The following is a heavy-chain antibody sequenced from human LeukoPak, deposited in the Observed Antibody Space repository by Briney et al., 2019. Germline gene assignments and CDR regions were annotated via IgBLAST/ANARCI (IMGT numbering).Heavy chain of an antibody. J-gene: IGHJ4*02. CDR1: GFTSSSYS. CDR3: ARVGRGYGALTN. CDR2: ISSSSSYI. Sequence: GGSLRLSCAASGFTSSSYSMNWVRQAPGKGLEWASSISSSSSYIYYADSVKGRFTISRDNAKNSLYLQMNSLRAEDTAVYYCARVGRGYGALTNWGQGTLVTVSS. V-gene: IGHV3-21*01. D-gene: IGHD2-15*01.